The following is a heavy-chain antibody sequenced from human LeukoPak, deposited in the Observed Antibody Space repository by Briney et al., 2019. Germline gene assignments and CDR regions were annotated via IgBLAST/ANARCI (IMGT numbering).Heavy chain of an antibody. D-gene: IGHD2-8*01. CDR2: ISSSGSTI. V-gene: IGHV3-11*04. Sequence: GGSLRLSCAASGFTFSDYFMSWIRQAPGKGLEWVSYISSSGSTIYYADSVKGRFTISRDNAKNSLYLQMNSLRAEDTAVYYCARSLLRGGMVYALSLSMDVWGKGTTVTVSS. CDR1: GFTFSDYF. J-gene: IGHJ6*03. CDR3: ARSLLRGGMVYALSLSMDV.